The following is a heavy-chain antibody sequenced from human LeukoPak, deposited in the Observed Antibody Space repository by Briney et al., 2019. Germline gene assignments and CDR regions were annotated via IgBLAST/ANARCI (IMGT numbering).Heavy chain of an antibody. CDR3: ARVISGSLNY. CDR2: IDPNSGGT. CDR1: GYTFTGYY. J-gene: IGHJ4*02. D-gene: IGHD1-26*01. Sequence: VASVKVSCKASGYTFTGYYIHWVRQAPGQGLGWMGWIDPNSGGTNYAQNFQGRVTMTRDTSISTAYMELSRLRSDDTAVYYCARVISGSLNYWGQGTLVTVSS. V-gene: IGHV1-2*02.